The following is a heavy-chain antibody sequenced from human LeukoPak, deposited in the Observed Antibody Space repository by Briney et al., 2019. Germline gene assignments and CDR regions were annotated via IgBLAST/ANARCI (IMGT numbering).Heavy chain of an antibody. Sequence: SETLSLTCTVSGGSVSSYYWSWIRQPPGKGLEWIGYMYYSGSTNYNPSLKSRVTISIDTSKNQFSLKLNSVTAADTAVYYCARESQGVLRYFDWLSNYYYYMDVWGKGTTVTISS. CDR1: GGSVSSYY. CDR3: ARESQGVLRYFDWLSNYYYYMDV. J-gene: IGHJ6*03. CDR2: MYYSGST. V-gene: IGHV4-59*02. D-gene: IGHD3-9*01.